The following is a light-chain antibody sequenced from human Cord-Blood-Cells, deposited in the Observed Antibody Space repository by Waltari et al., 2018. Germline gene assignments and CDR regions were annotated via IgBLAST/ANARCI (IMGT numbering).Light chain of an antibody. CDR1: QSVLYSSNNKNY. J-gene: IGKJ4*01. CDR2: WAS. CDR3: QQYYSTPLT. V-gene: IGKV4-1*01. Sequence: DIVMNQSPDSLAVSLGERATINCTSCQSVLYSSNNKNYLAWYQQKPGQPPKLLIYWASTRESGVPDRFSGSGSGTDFTLTISSLQAEDVAVYYCQQYYSTPLTFGGGTKVEIK.